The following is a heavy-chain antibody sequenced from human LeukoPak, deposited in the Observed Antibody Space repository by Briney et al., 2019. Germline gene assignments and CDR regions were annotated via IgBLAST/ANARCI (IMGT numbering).Heavy chain of an antibody. CDR3: AKGPLRGTAAAIDY. CDR1: GFTFSNYA. D-gene: IGHD2-2*01. V-gene: IGHV3-30*04. Sequence: GGSLRLSCAVSGFTFSNYATHWVRQAPGKGLEWVAVISYDGRNKHYPDSVKGRFTISRDISTDTLWLQMDSLRTEDTAVYYCAKGPLRGTAAAIDYWGQGTLVTVSS. J-gene: IGHJ4*02. CDR2: ISYDGRNK.